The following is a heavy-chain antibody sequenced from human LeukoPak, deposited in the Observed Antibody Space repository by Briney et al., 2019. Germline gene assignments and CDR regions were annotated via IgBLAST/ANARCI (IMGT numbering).Heavy chain of an antibody. V-gene: IGHV4-34*01. J-gene: IGHJ4*02. CDR1: GGSFRGYY. CDR3: ARGSSIAARDFDY. D-gene: IGHD6-6*01. CDR2: INHSGST. Sequence: MTSETLSLTCAVYGGSFRGYYWSWIRQPPGKGLEWIGEINHSGSTNYNPSLKSRVTISVDTSKNQFSLKLSSVTAADTAVYYCARGSSIAARDFDYWGQGTLVTVSS.